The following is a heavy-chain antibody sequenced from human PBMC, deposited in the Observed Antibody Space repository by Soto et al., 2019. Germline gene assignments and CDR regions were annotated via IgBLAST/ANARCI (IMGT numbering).Heavy chain of an antibody. CDR3: AKGGSGSYSNAYDI. CDR1: GGSISSSSYY. D-gene: IGHD3-10*01. V-gene: IGHV4-39*01. Sequence: SETLSLTCTVSGGSISSSSYYWGWIRQPPGKGLEWTGSIYYSGSTYYNPSLKSRVTISVDTSKNQFSLKLSSVTAADTAVYYCAKGGSGSYSNAYDIWGQGTMVT. CDR2: IYYSGST. J-gene: IGHJ3*02.